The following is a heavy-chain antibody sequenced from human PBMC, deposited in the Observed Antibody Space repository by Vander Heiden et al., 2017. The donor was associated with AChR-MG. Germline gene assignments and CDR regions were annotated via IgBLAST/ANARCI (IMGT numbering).Heavy chain of an antibody. V-gene: IGHV1-8*01. J-gene: IGHJ4*02. CDR2: RNPNSGNT. CDR1: GSTFTSYD. CDR3: ARGNVSPGSGSGSYVRY. Sequence: QVQLVQSGAEVKKPGAPVKVSCKASGSTFTSYDINRVRQATGHGPEWMGWRNPNSGNTGYAKNFQGRVTMTRNNSISTAYMELSSLGSEDTAVYFCARGNVSPGSGSGSYVRYWGQGTLVTVSS. D-gene: IGHD3-10*01.